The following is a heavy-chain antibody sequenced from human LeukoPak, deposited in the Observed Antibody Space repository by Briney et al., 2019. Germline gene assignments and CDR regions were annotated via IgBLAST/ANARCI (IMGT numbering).Heavy chain of an antibody. Sequence: GGPLRLSCAASGFSFSSYDMNWVRQAPGKGLEWVSSISSSSSYIYYADSVKGRFTISRDNAKNSLYLQMNSLRAEDTAVYYCARDSPTYYYDSSGYYVPLDYWGQGTLVTVSS. V-gene: IGHV3-21*01. CDR1: GFSFSSYD. D-gene: IGHD3-22*01. CDR2: ISSSSSYI. J-gene: IGHJ4*02. CDR3: ARDSPTYYYDSSGYYVPLDY.